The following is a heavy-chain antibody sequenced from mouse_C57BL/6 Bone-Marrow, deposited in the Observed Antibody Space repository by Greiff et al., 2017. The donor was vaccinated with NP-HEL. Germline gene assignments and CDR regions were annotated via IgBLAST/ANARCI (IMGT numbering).Heavy chain of an antibody. CDR1: GYTFTSYW. D-gene: IGHD2-3*01. CDR3: ARGVMARAYYAMDY. V-gene: IGHV1-7*01. J-gene: IGHJ4*01. CDR2: INPSSGYT. Sequence: VQRVESGAELAKPGASVKLSCKASGYTFTSYWMHWVKQRPGQGLEWIGYINPSSGYTKYNQKFKDKATLTADKSSSTAYMQLSSLTYEDSAVYYCARGVMARAYYAMDYWGQGTSVTVSS.